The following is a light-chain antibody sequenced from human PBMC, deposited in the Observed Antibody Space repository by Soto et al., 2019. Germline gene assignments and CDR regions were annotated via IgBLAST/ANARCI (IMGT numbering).Light chain of an antibody. CDR2: KAS. V-gene: IGKV1-5*03. CDR1: QSVLTS. CDR3: QHYNSYSEA. J-gene: IGKJ1*01. Sequence: DIQMTQSPSTLSASVGDRVAITCRASQSVLTSLAWYQHKPGKAPKLLIYKASTLKSGVPSRFSGSGSGTEFTLTISSLQPDDFATYYCQHYNSYSEAFGQGTKVDIK.